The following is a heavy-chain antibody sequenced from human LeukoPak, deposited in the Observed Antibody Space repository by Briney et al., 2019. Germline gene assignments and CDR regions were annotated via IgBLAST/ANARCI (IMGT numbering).Heavy chain of an antibody. Sequence: GASVKVSCKASGYTFTGYYMHWVRQAPGQGLEWMGWINPNSGGTNYAQKFQGRVTMTRDTSISTAYMELSRLSSDDTAVYYCARGAGLVLRYFDWTNNWFDPWGQGTLVTVSS. V-gene: IGHV1-2*02. CDR2: INPNSGGT. J-gene: IGHJ5*02. CDR1: GYTFTGYY. D-gene: IGHD3-9*01. CDR3: ARGAGLVLRYFDWTNNWFDP.